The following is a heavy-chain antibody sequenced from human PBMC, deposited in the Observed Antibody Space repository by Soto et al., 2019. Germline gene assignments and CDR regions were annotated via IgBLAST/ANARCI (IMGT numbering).Heavy chain of an antibody. D-gene: IGHD6-6*01. CDR1: GYSFTSYW. V-gene: IGHV5-10-1*01. CDR2: IDPRDSYT. Sequence: GESLKISCKVSGYSFTSYWIIWVRQMPGKGLEWVGRIDPRDSYTNYSPSFQGHVTISADKSISTAYLQWSSLKASDTAMYYCARHRIAAPPLDGMDVWGQGTTVTVSS. J-gene: IGHJ6*01. CDR3: ARHRIAAPPLDGMDV.